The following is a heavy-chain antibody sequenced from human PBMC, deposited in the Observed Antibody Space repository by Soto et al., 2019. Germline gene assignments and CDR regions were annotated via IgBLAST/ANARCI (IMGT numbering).Heavy chain of an antibody. CDR2: IYWDDDK. CDR3: AYRPARRGSKGYDFDV. Sequence: ESGPTLVNPTQTLTLTCSFSGFSLGTSGLGVGWIRQPPGKALEWLGIIYWDDDKRYSPSLKSRLTFTKDTSRNQVVLTLANMDPVDTVTYYCAYRPARRGSKGYDFDVWGQGTLVTVSS. V-gene: IGHV2-5*02. D-gene: IGHD5-12*01. CDR1: GFSLGTSGLG. J-gene: IGHJ4*02.